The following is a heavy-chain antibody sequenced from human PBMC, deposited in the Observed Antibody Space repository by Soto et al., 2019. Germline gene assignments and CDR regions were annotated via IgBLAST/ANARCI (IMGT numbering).Heavy chain of an antibody. Sequence: GESLKISCKGSGYSFTSYWIGWVRQMPGKGLEWMGIIYPGDSDTRYSPSFQGQVTISADKSISTAYLQWSSLKASDTAMYYCARVPSSSGWYYYYGMDVWGQGTTVTVSS. V-gene: IGHV5-51*01. CDR3: ARVPSSSGWYYYYGMDV. CDR1: GYSFTSYW. CDR2: IYPGDSDT. D-gene: IGHD6-19*01. J-gene: IGHJ6*02.